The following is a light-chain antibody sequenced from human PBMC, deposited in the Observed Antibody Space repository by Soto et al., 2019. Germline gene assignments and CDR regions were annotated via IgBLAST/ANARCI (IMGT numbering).Light chain of an antibody. V-gene: IGKV3-15*01. CDR1: QSVATN. Sequence: EIVMTQSPATLSVSPGERATLSCRASQSVATNVAWYQQKPGQAPRLLMSSASTRATGTPARFSGSGSGTEFTHTISSLQSEDIAVYYCQQHNHWPSFGQGTNLEIK. J-gene: IGKJ2*01. CDR2: SAS. CDR3: QQHNHWPS.